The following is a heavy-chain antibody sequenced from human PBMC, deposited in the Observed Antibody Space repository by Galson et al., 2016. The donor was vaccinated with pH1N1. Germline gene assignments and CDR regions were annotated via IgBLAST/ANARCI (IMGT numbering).Heavy chain of an antibody. CDR2: IYYSGST. J-gene: IGHJ4*02. CDR1: GGSISSGGYY. D-gene: IGHD5-18*01. Sequence: TLSLTCTVSGGSISSGGYYWSWIRQHPGKGLEWIGYIYYSGSTYYNPSLKSRVTISVDTSKNQFSLKLSSVTAADPAVFYCARVPRGEQLYYFDYWGQGTLVTVSS. CDR3: ARVPRGEQLYYFDY. V-gene: IGHV4-31*03.